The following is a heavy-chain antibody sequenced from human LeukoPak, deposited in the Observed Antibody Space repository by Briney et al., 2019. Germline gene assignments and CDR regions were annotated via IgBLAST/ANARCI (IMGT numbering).Heavy chain of an antibody. D-gene: IGHD2-15*01. V-gene: IGHV1-2*02. CDR2: INPNSGGT. CDR1: GYTFTGYY. CDR3: ARLFSVVVVAAHPFDY. J-gene: IGHJ4*02. Sequence: ASVKVSCKASGYTFTGYYMHWVRQAPGQGLEWMGWINPNSGGTNYAQKFQGRVTMTRDTSISTAYMELSRLRSDDTAVYYCARLFSVVVVAAHPFDYWGQGTLVTVSS.